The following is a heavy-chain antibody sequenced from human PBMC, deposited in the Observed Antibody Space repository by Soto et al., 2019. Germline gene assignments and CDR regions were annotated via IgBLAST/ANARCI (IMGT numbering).Heavy chain of an antibody. D-gene: IGHD5-18*01. J-gene: IGHJ4*02. CDR3: AKGTAMVKKFDY. V-gene: IGHV3-23*01. Sequence: EVQLLESGGGLVQPGGSLRLSCAASGFTFSSYAMSWVRQAPGRGLEWVSAISGSGGSTYYADSVKGRFTISRDNSKNTLYLQMNSLRAEDTAVYYCAKGTAMVKKFDYWGQGTLVTVSS. CDR1: GFTFSSYA. CDR2: ISGSGGST.